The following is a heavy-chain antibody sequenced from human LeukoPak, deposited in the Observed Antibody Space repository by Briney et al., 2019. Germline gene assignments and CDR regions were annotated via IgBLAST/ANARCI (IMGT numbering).Heavy chain of an antibody. CDR2: IYYDGST. CDR1: GFAVSSNY. Sequence: GGSLRLSCAASGFAVSSNYMSWVRQTPGKGLEWVSIIYYDGSTYYADSVKGRFTISRDNSKNTMYLQMNSLRAEDTAVYYCARPLRINCGMDVWGQGTTVTVSS. J-gene: IGHJ6*02. D-gene: IGHD3-3*01. V-gene: IGHV3-53*01. CDR3: ARPLRINCGMDV.